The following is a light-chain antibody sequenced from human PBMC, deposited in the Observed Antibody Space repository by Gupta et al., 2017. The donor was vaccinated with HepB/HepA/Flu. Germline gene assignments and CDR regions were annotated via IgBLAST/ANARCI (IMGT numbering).Light chain of an antibody. CDR2: NNN. V-gene: IGLV1-44*01. J-gene: IGLJ3*02. CDR1: SSNIGSNT. Sequence: QSVLTQPPSTFGTPGQRVTISCSGSSSNIGSNTVNWYQQLPGTAPKLVIYNNNQWPSGVPDRFSGSKSGTSASLAISGLQSEDEADYYCAAWDDSLNGWVFGGGTKLTVL. CDR3: AAWDDSLNGWV.